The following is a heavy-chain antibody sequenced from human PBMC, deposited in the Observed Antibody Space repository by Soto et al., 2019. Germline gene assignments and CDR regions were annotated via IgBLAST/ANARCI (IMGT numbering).Heavy chain of an antibody. CDR3: AKARVRIVGANSFDY. V-gene: IGHV3-30*02. CDR2: ISDDGDKR. D-gene: IGHD1-26*01. CDR1: GFTFSNYG. Sequence: PGGSLRLSCVGSGFTFSNYGMHWVRQPPGKGLEWVALISDDGDKRYYADSVRGRLIISRDNSKDTLYLQMNSLGPDDTAVYFCAKARVRIVGANSFDYWGQGTPGTVSS. J-gene: IGHJ4*02.